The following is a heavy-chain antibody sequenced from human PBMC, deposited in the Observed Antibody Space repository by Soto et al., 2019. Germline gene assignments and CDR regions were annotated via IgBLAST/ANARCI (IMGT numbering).Heavy chain of an antibody. CDR3: ARVVNDYIWGSYRYKRYFQH. J-gene: IGHJ1*01. CDR1: GGSFSGYY. D-gene: IGHD3-16*02. V-gene: IGHV4-34*01. Sequence: PSETLSLTCAVCGGSFSGYYWSWIRQPPGKGLEWIGEINHSGSTNYNPSLKSRVTISVDTSKNQFSLKLSSVTAADTAVYYCARVVNDYIWGSYRYKRYFQHWGQGTLVTVSS. CDR2: INHSGST.